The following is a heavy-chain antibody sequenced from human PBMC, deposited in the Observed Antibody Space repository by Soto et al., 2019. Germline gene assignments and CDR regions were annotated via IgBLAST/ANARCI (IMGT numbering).Heavy chain of an antibody. CDR2: IIPIYGTA. J-gene: IGHJ5*02. Sequence: QVQLVQSGAEVKKPGSSVKGSCKASGGNFTSYVISWVRQAPGQGLEWMGNIIPIYGTANYLQKFRGRVTIPAVESTSTVFMELSRRTSEHTAVYYCARDVPQAYSYGLQWFAPLGQGILVTVSS. V-gene: IGHV1-69*18. D-gene: IGHD3-10*01. CDR1: GGNFTSYV. CDR3: ARDVPQAYSYGLQWFAP.